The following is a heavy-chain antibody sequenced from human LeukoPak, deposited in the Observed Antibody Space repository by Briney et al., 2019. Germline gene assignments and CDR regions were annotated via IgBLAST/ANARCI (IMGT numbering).Heavy chain of an antibody. CDR2: ISSDGSHT. D-gene: IGHD2-15*01. CDR1: GFTFSSHW. CDR3: ARAPVTSCSGVLCYPFDY. J-gene: IGHJ4*02. V-gene: IGHV3-74*01. Sequence: PGGSLRLSCAASGFTFSSHWMHWVRQAPGKGLVWVSRISSDGSHTFHADSVRGRFTISRDNSKNTLYLQMNSLGAEDAAVYYCARAPVTSCSGVLCYPFDYWGQGTLVTVSS.